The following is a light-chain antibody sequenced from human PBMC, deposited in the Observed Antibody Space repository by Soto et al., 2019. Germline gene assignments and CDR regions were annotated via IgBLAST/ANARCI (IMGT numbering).Light chain of an antibody. Sequence: EIVMTQSPATLSVSPGGSATLSCRASQHVSSNFAWYRQKPGQAPTLLIYRASTRATGIPARFSGSGSGTXXXXXXXXXXSXXXXVYYCQQYNNWPYTFGQGTKLEIK. J-gene: IGKJ2*01. CDR2: RAS. CDR1: QHVSSN. CDR3: QQYNNWPYT. V-gene: IGKV3-15*01.